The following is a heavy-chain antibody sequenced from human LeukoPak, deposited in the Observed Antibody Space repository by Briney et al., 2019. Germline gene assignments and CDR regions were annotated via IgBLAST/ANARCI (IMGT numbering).Heavy chain of an antibody. Sequence: ASVKVSCKASGYTFTGYYMHWVRQAPGQGLEWMGWINPNSGGTNYAQKFQGRVTMTRDTSISTAYMELSSLRSEDTAVYYCAREGVAARLWWFDPWGQGTLVTVSS. CDR2: INPNSGGT. CDR3: AREGVAARLWWFDP. D-gene: IGHD6-6*01. V-gene: IGHV1-2*02. J-gene: IGHJ5*02. CDR1: GYTFTGYY.